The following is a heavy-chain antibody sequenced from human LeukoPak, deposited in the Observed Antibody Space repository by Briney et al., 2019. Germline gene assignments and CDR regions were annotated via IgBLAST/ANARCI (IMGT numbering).Heavy chain of an antibody. V-gene: IGHV1-8*01. Sequence: ASVKVSCKASGYTFTSYDINWVRQATGQGLEWMGWMNPNSGNTGYAQKFQGRVTMTRNTSISTAYMELSSLRSEDTAVYYCARGPTYYYGSGSFYYYGMDVWGQGTTVTASS. CDR3: ARGPTYYYGSGSFYYYGMDV. CDR1: GYTFTSYD. CDR2: MNPNSGNT. J-gene: IGHJ6*02. D-gene: IGHD3-10*01.